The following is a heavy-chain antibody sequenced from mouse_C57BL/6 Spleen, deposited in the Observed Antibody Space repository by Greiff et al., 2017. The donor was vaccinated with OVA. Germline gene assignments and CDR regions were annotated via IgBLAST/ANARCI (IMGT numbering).Heavy chain of an antibody. CDR3: ARYDYDYDVY. Sequence: LQESGPELVKPGASVKISCKASGYSFTGYYMNWVKQSPEKSLEWIGEINPSTGGTTYNQKFKAKATLTVDKSSSTAYMQLKSLTSEDSAVYYCARYDYDYDVYWGQGTTLTVSS. J-gene: IGHJ2*01. D-gene: IGHD2-4*01. V-gene: IGHV1-42*01. CDR1: GYSFTGYY. CDR2: INPSTGGT.